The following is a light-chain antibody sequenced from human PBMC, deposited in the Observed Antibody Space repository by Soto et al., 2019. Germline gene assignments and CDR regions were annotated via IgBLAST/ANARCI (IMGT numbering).Light chain of an antibody. V-gene: IGLV1-44*01. CDR2: ADH. Sequence: QSVLTQPPSASGTPGQRVTISCSGSSSNIGTNTVNWYQQVQGRDPKLLIHADHQRTSGVPDRFSASKSGASASLAISGLQSEDEYAYYCATWDDSLNAPVFGGGTKVTVL. J-gene: IGLJ2*01. CDR1: SSNIGTNT. CDR3: ATWDDSLNAPV.